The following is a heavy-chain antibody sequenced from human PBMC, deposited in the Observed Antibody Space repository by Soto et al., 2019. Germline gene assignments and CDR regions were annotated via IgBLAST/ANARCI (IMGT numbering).Heavy chain of an antibody. CDR3: ARDRQYGAGFIDV. CDR1: GFTFSSYA. J-gene: IGHJ6*02. V-gene: IGHV3-30*09. D-gene: IGHD3-10*01. Sequence: QVQLVESGGGVVQPGRSLRLSCAASGFTFSSYAMHWVRQAPGKGLEWVAVISSDGSEKYYADSVKGRFAISRDNSKNTLYVQLNRMRAEDTALYYCARDRQYGAGFIDVWGQGTTVTVSS. CDR2: ISSDGSEK.